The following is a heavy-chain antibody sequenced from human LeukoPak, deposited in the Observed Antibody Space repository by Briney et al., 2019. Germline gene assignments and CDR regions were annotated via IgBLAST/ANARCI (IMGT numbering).Heavy chain of an antibody. V-gene: IGHV3-21*05. CDR3: ARELREGSSGWFYYYYGMDV. J-gene: IGHJ6*02. CDR2: ITCDNSYK. D-gene: IGHD6-19*01. CDR1: GFTFSSYH. Sequence: GGSLRLSCAASGFTFSSYHMRWVRQATGKALEWVSYITCDNSYKYYADSVKGRFTISRDNAKNALYLQMNSLRAEDTAVYYCARELREGSSGWFYYYYGMDVWGQGTTVTVSS.